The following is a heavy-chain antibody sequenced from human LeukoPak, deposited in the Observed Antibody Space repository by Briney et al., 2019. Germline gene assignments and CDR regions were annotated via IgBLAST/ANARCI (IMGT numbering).Heavy chain of an antibody. D-gene: IGHD1-14*01. CDR1: GFTFSVSV. CDR2: ISSNGGST. CDR3: ARSGKWNYYYYGMDV. J-gene: IGHJ6*02. V-gene: IGHV3-64*01. Sequence: GGSLRLSCAASGFTFSVSVMHWVRQAPGKGLEYVSVISSNGGSTSYANSVKGRFTISRDNSKNTLYLQMGSLRAEDMAVYYCARSGKWNYYYYGMDVWGQGTTVTVSS.